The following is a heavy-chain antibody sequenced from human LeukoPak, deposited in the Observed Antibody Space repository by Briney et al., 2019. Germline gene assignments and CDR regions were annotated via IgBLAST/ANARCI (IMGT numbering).Heavy chain of an antibody. V-gene: IGHV1-2*02. CDR1: GGTFSSYA. CDR2: INPNSGGT. D-gene: IGHD1-26*01. Sequence: RASVKVSCKASGGTFSSYAISWVRQAPGQGLEWMGWINPNSGGTNYAQKFQGRVTMTRDTSISTAYMELSRLRSDDTAVYYCARVRKRGWEFDYGAQEPLVPFPS. J-gene: IGHJ4*02. CDR3: ARVRKRGWEFDY.